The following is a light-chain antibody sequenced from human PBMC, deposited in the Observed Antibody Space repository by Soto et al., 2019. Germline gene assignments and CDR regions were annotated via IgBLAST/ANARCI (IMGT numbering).Light chain of an antibody. J-gene: IGLJ3*02. CDR1: SSDVGGYNY. V-gene: IGLV2-14*01. Sequence: QSVLSQPVSVSGSLGQSITISCTGTSSDVGGYNYVSWYQQHPVKVPKLMIFEVNNRPSGVSNRFSGSKSANTASLTISGLQADDEADYYCSSFTSSSTQVFGGGTKLTVL. CDR3: SSFTSSSTQV. CDR2: EVN.